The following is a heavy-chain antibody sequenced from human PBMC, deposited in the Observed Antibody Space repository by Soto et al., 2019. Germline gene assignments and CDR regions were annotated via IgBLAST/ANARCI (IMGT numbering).Heavy chain of an antibody. J-gene: IGHJ6*02. Sequence: PGGSLGLSCAASGFTFSSYAMSWVRQAPGKGLEWVSAISGSGGSTYYADSVKGRFTISRDNSKNTLYLQMNSLRAEDTAVYYCARSTHVYYYGMDVWGQGTTVTVSS. CDR2: ISGSGGST. CDR1: GFTFSSYA. V-gene: IGHV3-23*01. CDR3: ARSTHVYYYGMDV.